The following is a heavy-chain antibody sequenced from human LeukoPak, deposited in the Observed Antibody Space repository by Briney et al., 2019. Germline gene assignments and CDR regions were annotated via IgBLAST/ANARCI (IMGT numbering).Heavy chain of an antibody. CDR2: ISSSSSYI. J-gene: IGHJ3*02. D-gene: IGHD1-26*01. V-gene: IGHV3-21*01. CDR3: ARSGSYDAFDI. Sequence: GGSLRLSCAASGFTFSSYSMNWVRQAPGKGLGWVSSISSSSSYIYYADSVKGRFTISRDNAKNSLYLQMNSLRAEDTAVYYCARSGSYDAFDIWDQGTMVTVSS. CDR1: GFTFSSYS.